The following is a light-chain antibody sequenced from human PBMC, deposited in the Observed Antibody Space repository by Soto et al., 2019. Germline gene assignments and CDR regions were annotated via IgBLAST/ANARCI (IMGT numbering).Light chain of an antibody. CDR2: GNS. CDR3: QSYDSSLSGSVV. CDR1: SSNIGAGYD. Sequence: QSVLTQPPSVSGAPGQRVTISCTGSSSNIGAGYDVHWYQQLPGTAPKLLIYGNSNRPSGVPDRFSGSKSGTSASLAITGLQAEDEADDYCQSYDSSLSGSVVVGGGTKLTVL. V-gene: IGLV1-40*01. J-gene: IGLJ2*01.